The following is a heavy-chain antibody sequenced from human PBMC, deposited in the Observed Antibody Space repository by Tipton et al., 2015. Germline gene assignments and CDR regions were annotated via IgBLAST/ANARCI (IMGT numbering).Heavy chain of an antibody. Sequence: LRLSCTVSGGSFSDYYWSWIRQSPGEGLEWIGYIYYSGSTNYNPSLRSRVAMSMDTSKNQFSLKLSSVIAADTAVYYCARASIIQGYYHDSSRYYLFNSWGQGTLVTVPS. J-gene: IGHJ1*01. V-gene: IGHV4-59*01. CDR3: ARASIIQGYYHDSSRYYLFNS. CDR1: GGSFSDYY. D-gene: IGHD3-22*01. CDR2: IYYSGST.